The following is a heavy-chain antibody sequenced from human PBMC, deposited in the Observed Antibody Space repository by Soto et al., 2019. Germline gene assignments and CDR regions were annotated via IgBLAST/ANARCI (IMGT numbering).Heavy chain of an antibody. D-gene: IGHD4-4*01. V-gene: IGHV3-49*04. CDR1: GFTFGDYA. CDR3: TRTTVTTTYYYGMDV. J-gene: IGHJ6*02. Sequence: EVQLVESGGGLVQPGRSLRLSCTASGFTFGDYAMSWDRQAPGKGLEWVGFIRSKAYGGTTEYAASVKGRFTISRDDSKSIAYLQMNSLKTEDTAVYYCTRTTVTTTYYYGMDVWGQGTTVTVSS. CDR2: IRSKAYGGTT.